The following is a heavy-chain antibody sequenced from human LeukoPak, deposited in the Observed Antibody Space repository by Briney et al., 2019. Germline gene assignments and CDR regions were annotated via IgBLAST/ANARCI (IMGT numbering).Heavy chain of an antibody. CDR3: ARRYMATSAEDFDY. D-gene: IGHD5-24*01. CDR2: MNQDGSEK. V-gene: IGHV3-7*01. J-gene: IGHJ4*02. Sequence: VRSLRLSCAASGFTFSSYGMHWVRRAPGKGLGWVANMNQDGSEKYYVDSVKGRFTISRDNAKNSLYLQTNSLRAEDAAVYYCARRYMATSAEDFDYWGQGTLVTVSS. CDR1: GFTFSSYG.